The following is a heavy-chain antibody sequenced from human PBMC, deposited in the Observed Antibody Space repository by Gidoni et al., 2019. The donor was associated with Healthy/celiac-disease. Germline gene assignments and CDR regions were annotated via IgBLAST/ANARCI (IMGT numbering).Heavy chain of an antibody. Sequence: EVQRVESGGGGVKPGGCRRLSCEASGVTVRSDSMNGVRQAPGKGLEWVSSFSSSSSYIYYADSVKGRFTISRDNAKNSLYLQLNSLRAEDTAVYYCARDRGYTWNYAAFDIWGQGTMVTVSS. CDR1: GVTVRSDS. CDR2: FSSSSSYI. CDR3: ARDRGYTWNYAAFDI. V-gene: IGHV3-21*01. D-gene: IGHD1-7*01. J-gene: IGHJ3*02.